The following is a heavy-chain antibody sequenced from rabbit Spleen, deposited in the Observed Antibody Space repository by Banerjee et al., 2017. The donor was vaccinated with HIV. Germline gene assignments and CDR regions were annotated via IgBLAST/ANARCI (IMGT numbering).Heavy chain of an antibody. CDR1: GFDFSNYNF. D-gene: IGHD6-1*01. J-gene: IGHJ3*01. CDR2: IDSGSRDFT. Sequence: EQLEESGGGLVQPGASLTLTCTASGFDFSNYNFMCWVRQAPGKGLEWIACIDSGSRDFTYYASWAKGRFTITRSTSLNTVTLQLNSLTAADTATYFCARAGVYSGGYGDPTYDLWGQGTLVTVS. V-gene: IGHV1S47*01. CDR3: ARAGVYSGGYGDPTYDL.